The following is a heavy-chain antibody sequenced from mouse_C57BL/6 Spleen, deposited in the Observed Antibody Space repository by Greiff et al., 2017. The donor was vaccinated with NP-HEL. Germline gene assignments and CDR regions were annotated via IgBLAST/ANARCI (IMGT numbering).Heavy chain of an antibody. CDR3: ARPYGSSAGYFDV. CDR1: GYTFTSYW. Sequence: QVQLQQPGAELVRPGTSVKLSCKASGYTFTSYWMHWVKQRPGQGLEWIGVIDPSDSYTNYNQKFKGKATLTVDTSSSTAYMQLSSLTSEDSAVYYCARPYGSSAGYFDVWGTGTTVTVSS. D-gene: IGHD1-1*01. V-gene: IGHV1-59*01. CDR2: IDPSDSYT. J-gene: IGHJ1*03.